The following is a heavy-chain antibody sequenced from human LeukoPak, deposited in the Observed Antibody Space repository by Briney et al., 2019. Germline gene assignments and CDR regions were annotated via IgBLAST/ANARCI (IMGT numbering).Heavy chain of an antibody. Sequence: EGSLRLSCVASGFTFSTYAMTWVRQAPGRGLEWVSTISGSSGSTDYADSVKGRFTVSRDNSRNTLYLQMHSVRVDDTAVYYCAKGLSATSMGIDYWGQGTLVTVSS. D-gene: IGHD4-17*01. V-gene: IGHV3-23*01. CDR3: AKGLSATSMGIDY. J-gene: IGHJ4*02. CDR2: ISGSSGST. CDR1: GFTFSTYA.